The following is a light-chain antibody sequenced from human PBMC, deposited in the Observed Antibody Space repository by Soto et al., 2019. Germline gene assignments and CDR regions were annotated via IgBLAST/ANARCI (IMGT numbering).Light chain of an antibody. Sequence: QSVLTQPASVSGSPGQSITISCTGTSSDIGDYNYVSWYQHLPGKAPKLMIYEVNNRPSGVSNRFSGSKSGNTASLTISGLQAEDEADYYCSSYTIINSVIFGGGTQLTVL. CDR2: EVN. J-gene: IGLJ2*01. V-gene: IGLV2-14*01. CDR3: SSYTIINSVI. CDR1: SSDIGDYNY.